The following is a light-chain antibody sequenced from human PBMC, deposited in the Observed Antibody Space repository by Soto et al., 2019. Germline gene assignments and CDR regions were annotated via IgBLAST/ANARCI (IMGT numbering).Light chain of an antibody. J-gene: IGKJ5*01. Sequence: EIVLTQSPGTLSLSPGERATLSCRASQSVSSSYLAWYQQKPGQAPRLLIYGASSRATGIPDRFSGSGSGTDFTLTISRLEPEDFAVHYCQQYGSSPRITFGQGTRLKIK. CDR3: QQYGSSPRIT. CDR1: QSVSSSY. V-gene: IGKV3-20*01. CDR2: GAS.